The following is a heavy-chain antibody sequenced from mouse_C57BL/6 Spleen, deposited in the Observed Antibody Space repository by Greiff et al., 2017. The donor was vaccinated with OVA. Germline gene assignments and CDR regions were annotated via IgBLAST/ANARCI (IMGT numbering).Heavy chain of an antibody. J-gene: IGHJ2*01. CDR1: GYAFSSYW. D-gene: IGHD1-1*01. CDR3: ARRGYYGSSYGFDY. CDR2: IYPGDGDT. V-gene: IGHV1-80*01. Sequence: QVQLQQSGAELVKPGASVKISCKASGYAFSSYWMNWVKQRPGKGLEWIGQIYPGDGDTNYNGKFKGKATLTAEKSSSTAYMQLSSLTSEDSAVYFCARRGYYGSSYGFDYWGQGTTLTVSS.